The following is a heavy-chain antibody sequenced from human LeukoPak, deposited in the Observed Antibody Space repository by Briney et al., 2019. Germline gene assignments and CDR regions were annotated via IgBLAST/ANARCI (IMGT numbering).Heavy chain of an antibody. CDR3: TRAPSLGYCSGGSCPRVYNWFDP. V-gene: IGHV1-18*01. Sequence: ASVKVSCKASGYTFTSYGISWVRQAPGQGLEWMGWISAYNGNTNYAQKLQGRVTMTTDTSTSTAYMELRSLRSDDTAVYYCTRAPSLGYCSGGSCPRVYNWFDPWGQGTLVTVSS. CDR1: GYTFTSYG. J-gene: IGHJ5*02. CDR2: ISAYNGNT. D-gene: IGHD2-15*01.